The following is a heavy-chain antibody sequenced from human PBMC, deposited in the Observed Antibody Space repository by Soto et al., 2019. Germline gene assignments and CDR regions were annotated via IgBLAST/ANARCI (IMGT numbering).Heavy chain of an antibody. CDR2: INSDGSST. J-gene: IGHJ6*02. CDR1: GFTFSSYA. CDR3: ARDEPLAVYGMDV. Sequence: GGSLRLSCAASGFTFSSYAMSWVRQAPGKGLVWVSRINSDGSSTSYADSVKGRFTISRDNAKNTLYLQMNSLRAEATAVYYCARDEPLAVYGMDVWGQGTTVTVSS. V-gene: IGHV3-74*01.